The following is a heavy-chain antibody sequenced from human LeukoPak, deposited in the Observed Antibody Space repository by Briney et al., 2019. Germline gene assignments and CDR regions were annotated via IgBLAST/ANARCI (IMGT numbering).Heavy chain of an antibody. CDR2: FDPEDGET. Sequence: GASVKVSCKVSGYTLTELSMHWVRQAPGKGLEWMGGFDPEDGETIYAQKFQGRVTMTEDTSTDTAYMELSSLRSEDTAVYYCATAPITMVVVVIHPLDYWGQGTLVTVSS. CDR3: ATAPITMVVVVIHPLDY. D-gene: IGHD3-22*01. CDR1: GYTLTELS. V-gene: IGHV1-24*01. J-gene: IGHJ4*01.